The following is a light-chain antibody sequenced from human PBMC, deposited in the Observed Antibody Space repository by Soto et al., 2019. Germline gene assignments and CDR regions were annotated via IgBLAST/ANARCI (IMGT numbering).Light chain of an antibody. V-gene: IGLV2-23*02. J-gene: IGLJ1*01. CDR3: CSYVGTSNDV. CDR1: GNAASYQL. CDR2: DLT. Sequence: QSALTQPASVSGSPGQSITISCSGNAASYQLVSWYQQQPGKAPKLILYDLTTRPSGVSNRFSGFKSGTTASLAISGLQAEDEGYYYCCSYVGTSNDVFGTGTKVTVL.